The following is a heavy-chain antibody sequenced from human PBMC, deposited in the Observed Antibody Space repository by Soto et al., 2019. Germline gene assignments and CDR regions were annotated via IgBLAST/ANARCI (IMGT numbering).Heavy chain of an antibody. CDR3: ARGRGYSGDDHYYYFDMDV. Sequence: SVKVSCKASGGTFNNYPITWVRQAPGEGLEWMGGSIPIFGTANYAQKFQERVTISVDESTSTAYMELSSLRSEDTAVYYCARGRGYSGDDHYYYFDMDVWGQGTTVTVSS. V-gene: IGHV1-69*13. J-gene: IGHJ6*02. D-gene: IGHD5-12*01. CDR1: GGTFNNYP. CDR2: SIPIFGTA.